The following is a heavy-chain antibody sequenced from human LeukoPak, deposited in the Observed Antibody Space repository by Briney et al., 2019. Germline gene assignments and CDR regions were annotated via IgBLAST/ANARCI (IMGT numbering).Heavy chain of an antibody. V-gene: IGHV3-9*01. Sequence: GGSLRLSCAASGFTFDAYPMHWVRQVPGKGLEWVSGISWNSGNLAYADSVKGRFTISRDNAKNSLFLQMNSLRAEDTALYYCAKDVTKYSSGWDGWFDPWGQGTLVTVSS. D-gene: IGHD6-19*01. CDR2: ISWNSGNL. CDR3: AKDVTKYSSGWDGWFDP. CDR1: GFTFDAYP. J-gene: IGHJ5*02.